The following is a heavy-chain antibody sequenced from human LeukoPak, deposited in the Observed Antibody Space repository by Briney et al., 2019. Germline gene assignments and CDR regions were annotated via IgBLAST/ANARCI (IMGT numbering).Heavy chain of an antibody. V-gene: IGHV4-4*07. J-gene: IGHJ3*02. Sequence: SETLSLTCTVSGGSISSYYWSWIRQSAGEGLEWIGRIYTSGSTKYSPSLKSRVTMSVDTSKNQFSLKLRSVTAADTAVYYCVRTYCTTTSCYRDTSDIWGQGTMVTVSS. CDR2: IYTSGST. CDR1: GGSISSYY. D-gene: IGHD2-2*01. CDR3: VRTYCTTTSCYRDTSDI.